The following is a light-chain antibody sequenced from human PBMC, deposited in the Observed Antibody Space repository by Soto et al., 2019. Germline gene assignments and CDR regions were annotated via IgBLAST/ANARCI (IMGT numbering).Light chain of an antibody. V-gene: IGKV3-15*01. J-gene: IGKJ4*01. CDR2: DTS. Sequence: EVVMRQSPANLSVSPGAGATHSCRASQGIGDTLAWYQHKPGQTPRLLIYDTSTRATGVPTRFSGSRSGADFTLTINSLQSEDFAVYYCQPYNNWPLTFGGGTKVDIK. CDR3: QPYNNWPLT. CDR1: QGIGDT.